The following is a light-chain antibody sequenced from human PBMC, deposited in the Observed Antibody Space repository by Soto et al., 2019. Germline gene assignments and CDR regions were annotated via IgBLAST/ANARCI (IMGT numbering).Light chain of an antibody. V-gene: IGKV3-15*01. CDR1: QSVSYN. CDR3: QQCNKWPPLT. Sequence: EVVMTQSPATLSVSPGERATLSCRASQSVSYNLAWYQQRPGQAPRLLIYGASTRSTGIPARFSGSGSGTELTLHISSMQSADFAVYYCQQCNKWPPLTFGGGTRVDIK. J-gene: IGKJ4*01. CDR2: GAS.